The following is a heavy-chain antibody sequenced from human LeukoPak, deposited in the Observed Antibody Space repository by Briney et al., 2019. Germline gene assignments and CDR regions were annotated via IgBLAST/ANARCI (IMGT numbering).Heavy chain of an antibody. CDR3: ARDLKREPDNWFDP. D-gene: IGHD1-26*01. CDR2: ISSSSSYI. V-gene: IGHV3-21*01. CDR1: GFTFSSYS. J-gene: IGHJ5*02. Sequence: PGGSLRLSCAASGFTFSSYSMNWVRQAPGKGLEWVSSISSSSSYIYYADSVKGRFTISRDNAKNSLYLQMNSPRAEDTAVYYCARDLKREPDNWFDPWGQGTLVTVSS.